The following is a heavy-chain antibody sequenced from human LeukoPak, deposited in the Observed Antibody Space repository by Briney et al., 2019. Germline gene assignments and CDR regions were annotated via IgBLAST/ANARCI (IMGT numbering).Heavy chain of an antibody. Sequence: PGGSLRLSCAASGFTFSSYWMSWVRQAPGKGLEWVANIKQDGSEKYYVDSVKGRFTISRDNAKNSLYLQMNSLRAEDTAVYYCARAPTEGYVWGSYRYQSLDYWGQGTLVTVSS. D-gene: IGHD3-16*02. CDR2: IKQDGSEK. CDR3: ARAPTEGYVWGSYRYQSLDY. J-gene: IGHJ4*02. CDR1: GFTFSSYW. V-gene: IGHV3-7*04.